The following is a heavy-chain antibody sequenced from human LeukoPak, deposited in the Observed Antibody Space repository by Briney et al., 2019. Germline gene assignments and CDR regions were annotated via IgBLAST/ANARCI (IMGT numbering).Heavy chain of an antibody. J-gene: IGHJ4*02. Sequence: GGSLRLSCAASGFTFSSYAMSWVRQAPGKGLEWVSAISGSGGSTYYADSVKGRFTISRDNSKNTVYLQMNSLRAEDTAVYYCAKSGYRDSSGYYYPLCPHYWGQGTLVTVSS. V-gene: IGHV3-23*01. CDR2: ISGSGGST. CDR3: AKSGYRDSSGYYYPLCPHY. CDR1: GFTFSSYA. D-gene: IGHD3-22*01.